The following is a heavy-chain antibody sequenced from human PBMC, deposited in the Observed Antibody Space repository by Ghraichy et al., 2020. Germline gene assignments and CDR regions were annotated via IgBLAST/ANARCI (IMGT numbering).Heavy chain of an antibody. CDR3: ARHRIGSPLPWMVRHTGYFDY. Sequence: SETLSLTCAVYGGSFSGYYWSWIRQPPGKGLEWIGEINHSGSTNYNPSLKSRVTISVDTSKNQFSLKLSSVTAADTAVYYCARHRIGSPLPWMVRHTGYFDYWGQGTLVTVSS. V-gene: IGHV4-34*01. CDR2: INHSGST. D-gene: IGHD3-10*01. J-gene: IGHJ4*02. CDR1: GGSFSGYY.